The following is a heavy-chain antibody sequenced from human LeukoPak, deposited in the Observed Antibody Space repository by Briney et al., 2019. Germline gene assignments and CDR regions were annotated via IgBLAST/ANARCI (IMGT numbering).Heavy chain of an antibody. D-gene: IGHD1-14*01. Sequence: GGSLRLSCAACGFTFSGHWMSWVRQAPGKGLEWVANINQGGSDKYYVDSVKGRFTISRDNANNLLYLQMNSLRGEDTAVYYCTRDRSRAEDDWGQGTLVTVSS. J-gene: IGHJ4*02. V-gene: IGHV3-7*01. CDR3: TRDRSRAEDD. CDR1: GFTFSGHW. CDR2: INQGGSDK.